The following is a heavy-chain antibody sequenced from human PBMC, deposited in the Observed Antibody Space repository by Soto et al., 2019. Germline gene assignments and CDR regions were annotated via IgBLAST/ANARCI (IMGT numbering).Heavy chain of an antibody. CDR1: RFTFSRYA. Sequence: QVQLVESGGGVVQPGRSLRLSCAASRFTFSRYAMHWVRQAPGKWLEWVAVISYDGRQKHYGDSVKGRFTISRDESDNELYVQWSSLRPGDTAVYYCAKDGYFDTSYVDHWGQGTLVTVSS. CDR3: AKDGYFDTSYVDH. D-gene: IGHD3-22*01. V-gene: IGHV3-30*04. CDR2: ISYDGRQK. J-gene: IGHJ4*02.